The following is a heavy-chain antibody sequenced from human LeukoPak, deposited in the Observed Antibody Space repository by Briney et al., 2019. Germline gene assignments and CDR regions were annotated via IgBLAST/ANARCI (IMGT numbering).Heavy chain of an antibody. D-gene: IGHD5-12*01. J-gene: IGHJ4*01. Sequence: SVKVSCKASGGTFSSHAISWVRQATGQGLEWGGGIIPIFGTTNYAQKIHGRVTITTNESTSTGYMELRSLRSDDTAVYYCARGDSGYDYGFDNWGQGTLVTVSS. V-gene: IGHV1-69*05. CDR1: GGTFSSHA. CDR3: ARGDSGYDYGFDN. CDR2: IIPIFGTT.